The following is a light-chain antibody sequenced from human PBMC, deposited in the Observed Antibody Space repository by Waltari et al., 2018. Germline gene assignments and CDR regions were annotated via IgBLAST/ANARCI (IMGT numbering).Light chain of an antibody. CDR3: QQSYSMPRT. J-gene: IGKJ2*01. CDR1: QIVDNY. CDR2: AAS. Sequence: DIQMTQSPSSLSASVGDGVASTCRASQIVDNYLNWYRQRPGKAPELLIYAASSLQGGVPSRFTGSGYGTDFTLTISSLQSEDFATYYCQQSYSMPRTFGQGTKLEI. V-gene: IGKV1-39*01.